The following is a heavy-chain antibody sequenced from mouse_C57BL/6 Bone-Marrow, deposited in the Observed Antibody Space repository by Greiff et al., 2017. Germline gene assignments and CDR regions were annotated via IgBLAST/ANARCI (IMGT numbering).Heavy chain of an antibody. CDR2: INYDGSST. V-gene: IGHV5-16*01. CDR3: ARDDYDGAWFAY. CDR1: GFTFSDYY. Sequence: EVKLVESEGGLVQPGSSMKLSCTASGFTFSDYYMAWVRQVPEKGLEWVANINYDGSSTYYLASLKSRFIISSDNAKNILYLQMSSLKSEDTATYYCARDDYDGAWFAYWGQGTLVTVSA. D-gene: IGHD2-4*01. J-gene: IGHJ3*01.